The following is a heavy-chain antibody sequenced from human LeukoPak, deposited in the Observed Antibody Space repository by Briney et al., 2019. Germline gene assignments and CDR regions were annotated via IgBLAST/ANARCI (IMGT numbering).Heavy chain of an antibody. D-gene: IGHD6-19*01. CDR2: INPNSGGT. J-gene: IGHJ6*03. CDR3: ARDLYQWLPSTRPRDYYYFMDV. Sequence: GASVTVSCTASAYTFTGYYIHWVRHAPAQGREYMGGINPNSGGTNYAQKFQGRVTMTRDTSISTAYMELSRLRSDDTAVYYCARDLYQWLPSTRPRDYYYFMDVWGEGTTVTVSS. CDR1: AYTFTGYY. V-gene: IGHV1-2*02.